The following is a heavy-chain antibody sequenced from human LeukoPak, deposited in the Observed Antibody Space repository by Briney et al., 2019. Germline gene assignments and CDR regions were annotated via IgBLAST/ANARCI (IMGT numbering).Heavy chain of an antibody. D-gene: IGHD3-10*02. Sequence: SVKVSCKASGGTFSSYAISWVRQAPGQGLGWMGGIIPIFGTANYAQKFQGRVTITTDESTSTAYMELSSLRSEDTAVYYCARDVRVTVGIDAFDIWGQGTMVTVSS. CDR2: IIPIFGTA. V-gene: IGHV1-69*05. CDR1: GGTFSSYA. CDR3: ARDVRVTVGIDAFDI. J-gene: IGHJ3*02.